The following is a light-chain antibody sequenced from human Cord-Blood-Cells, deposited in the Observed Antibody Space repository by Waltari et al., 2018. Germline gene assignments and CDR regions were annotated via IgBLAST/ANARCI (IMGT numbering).Light chain of an antibody. CDR3: QQYNSPLYT. CDR1: QSISSW. V-gene: IGKV1-5*03. CDR2: KAS. J-gene: IGKJ2*01. Sequence: DIQMTQSPSTLSASVGDRVTITCRASQSISSWLAWNQQKPGKAPKLLIYKASSLESGVPSRFSGSGSGTEFTLTISSLQPDDFATYYCQQYNSPLYTFGQGTKLEIK.